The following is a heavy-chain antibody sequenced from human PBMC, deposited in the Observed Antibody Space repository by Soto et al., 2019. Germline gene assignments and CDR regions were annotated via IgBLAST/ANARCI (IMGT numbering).Heavy chain of an antibody. V-gene: IGHV4-39*01. D-gene: IGHD2-21*02. CDR3: ARQRTTVVTQAYFDH. J-gene: IGHJ4*02. Sequence: SETLSLTCIVSGESISSSSYYWGWIRQPPGKGLEWIGSIYYSGRTYYNPSFKSRVTISIDTSQNQFSLKLSSVTATDTAVYYCARQRTTVVTQAYFDHWGQGALVTVSS. CDR2: IYYSGRT. CDR1: GESISSSSYY.